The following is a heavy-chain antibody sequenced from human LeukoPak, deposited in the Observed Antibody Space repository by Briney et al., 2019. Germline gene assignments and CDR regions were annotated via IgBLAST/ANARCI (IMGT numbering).Heavy chain of an antibody. J-gene: IGHJ4*02. CDR3: AGLTYYYDSSGYHLDY. CDR2: IYYSGGT. Sequence: SETLSLTCTVSGGSISSSSYYWGWIRQPPGKGLEWIGSIYYSGGTYYNPSLKSRVTISVDTSKNQFSLKLSSVTAADTAVYYCAGLTYYYDSSGYHLDYWGQGTLVTVSS. D-gene: IGHD3-22*01. V-gene: IGHV4-39*01. CDR1: GGSISSSSYY.